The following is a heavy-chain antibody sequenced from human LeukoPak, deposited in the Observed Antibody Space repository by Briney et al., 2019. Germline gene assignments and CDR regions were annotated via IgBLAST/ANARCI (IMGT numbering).Heavy chain of an antibody. V-gene: IGHV4-39*01. J-gene: IGHJ6*02. CDR2: IYYSGST. D-gene: IGHD4/OR15-4a*01. CDR1: GGSISSYY. Sequence: SETLSLTCTVSGGSISSYYWSWIRQPPGKGLEWIGSIYYSGSTYYNPSLKSRVTISVDTSKSQFSLKLSSVTAADTAVYYCARHDYPALYYYYGMDVWAKGPRSPSP. CDR3: ARHDYPALYYYYGMDV.